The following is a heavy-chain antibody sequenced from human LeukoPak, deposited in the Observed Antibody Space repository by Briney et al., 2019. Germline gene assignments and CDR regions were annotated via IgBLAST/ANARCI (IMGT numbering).Heavy chain of an antibody. CDR1: GLTGSHNY. V-gene: IGHV3-53*01. Sequence: GGSLRLSCAASGLTGSHNYVSWVRQAPGKGLEWVSAIHTSGDTCYADSVKGRFTISRDNSKNTLYLQMNSLRAEDTAVYYCAKGGYCSSTSCYHNWFDPWGQGTLVTVSS. CDR3: AKGGYCSSTSCYHNWFDP. CDR2: IHTSGDT. J-gene: IGHJ5*02. D-gene: IGHD2-2*01.